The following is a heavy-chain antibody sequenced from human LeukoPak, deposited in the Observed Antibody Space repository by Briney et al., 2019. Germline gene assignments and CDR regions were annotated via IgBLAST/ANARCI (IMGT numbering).Heavy chain of an antibody. CDR2: VNPKSGAT. J-gene: IGHJ5*02. D-gene: IGHD4/OR15-4a*01. CDR1: GYTFTDYY. CDR3: ARAYEYGWFDP. Sequence: GASVKVSCKASGYTFTDYYLHWLRQAPGQGLEWMGWVNPKSGATNYAQRFQGRVTMTWQTSISTGNMELSSLRSDAPAVYYSARAYEYGWFDPWGQGTLVTVSS. V-gene: IGHV1-2*02.